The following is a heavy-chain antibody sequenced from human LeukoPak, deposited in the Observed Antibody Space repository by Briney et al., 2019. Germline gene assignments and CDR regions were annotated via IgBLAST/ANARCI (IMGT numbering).Heavy chain of an antibody. CDR2: MNPNSGNT. V-gene: IGHV1-8*01. D-gene: IGHD5-18*01. Sequence: ASVKVSCKASGYTFTSYDINWVRQAPGQGLEWMGWMNPNSGNTGYAQKFQGRVTMTRNTSISTVYMELSSLRSEDTAVYYCARALPHRRLMDTTMEQHWFDPWGQGTLVTVSS. CDR3: ARALPHRRLMDTTMEQHWFDP. CDR1: GYTFTSYD. J-gene: IGHJ5*02.